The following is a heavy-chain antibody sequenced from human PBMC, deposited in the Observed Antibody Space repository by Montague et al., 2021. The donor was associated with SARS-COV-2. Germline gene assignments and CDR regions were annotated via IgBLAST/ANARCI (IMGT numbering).Heavy chain of an antibody. CDR2: IYYSGTT. CDR1: GGSFNNYY. V-gene: IGHV4-59*01. J-gene: IGHJ6*02. CDR3: ARDRTAADYDDYETAGYSYYYGMDV. D-gene: IGHD4-17*01. Sequence: SETLSLTCAVYGGSFNNYYWSWIRQAPGKGLEWIGNIYYSGTTNYNPSLKSRVTISVDTSKNQFSLKLSSVTAADTAVYYCARDRTAADYDDYETAGYSYYYGMDVWGQGTTVTVSS.